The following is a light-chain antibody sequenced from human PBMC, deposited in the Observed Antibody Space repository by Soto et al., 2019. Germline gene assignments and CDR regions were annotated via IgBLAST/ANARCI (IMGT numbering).Light chain of an antibody. Sequence: QSVLTQPASVSGSPGQSITISCTGTSSDVGSHNLVSWYQQHPGQAPKLMIYEVSKRPLGVSTRFSAYKSGNTASLTISGLHAEDEAEYYCCSYGGSTAAFGGGNQLTVL. V-gene: IGLV2-23*02. CDR2: EVS. CDR1: SSDVGSHNL. CDR3: CSYGGSTAA. J-gene: IGLJ7*01.